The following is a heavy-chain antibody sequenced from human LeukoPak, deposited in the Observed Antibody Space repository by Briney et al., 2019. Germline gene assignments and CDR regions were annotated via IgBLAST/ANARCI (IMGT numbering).Heavy chain of an antibody. D-gene: IGHD6-13*01. CDR3: ARETVMQGIAAAGTSRGFDP. V-gene: IGHV1-46*01. Sequence: QKLQGRVTMTRDTSTSTVYMELSSLRSEDTAVYYCARETVMQGIAAAGTSRGFDPWGQGTLVTVSS. J-gene: IGHJ5*02.